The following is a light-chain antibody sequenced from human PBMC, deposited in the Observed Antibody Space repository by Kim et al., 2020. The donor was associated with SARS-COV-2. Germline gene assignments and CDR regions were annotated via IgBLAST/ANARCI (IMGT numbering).Light chain of an antibody. Sequence: EIVLTQSPGTLSLSPGERVTLSCRASQSVSSNYLAWYQHKAGQAPRLLIYGASSRATGIPDRFSGSGSGTDFTLTISRLEPEDFGVYYCQQYGDSPLTFGGGTKVDIK. CDR2: GAS. V-gene: IGKV3-20*01. CDR3: QQYGDSPLT. CDR1: QSVSSNY. J-gene: IGKJ4*01.